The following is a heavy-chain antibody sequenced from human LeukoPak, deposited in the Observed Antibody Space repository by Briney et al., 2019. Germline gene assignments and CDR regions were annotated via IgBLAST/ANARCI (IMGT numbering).Heavy chain of an antibody. CDR2: ISAYNGNT. D-gene: IGHD3-9*01. Sequence: GASVKVSCKASGYTFTSYGISWVRQAPGQGLEWMGWISAYNGNTNYAQKLQGRVTMTTDTSTSTAYMELSRLRSDDTAVYYCARGYYDILTGYSSPFDYWGQGTLVTVSS. V-gene: IGHV1-18*01. CDR3: ARGYYDILTGYSSPFDY. J-gene: IGHJ4*02. CDR1: GYTFTSYG.